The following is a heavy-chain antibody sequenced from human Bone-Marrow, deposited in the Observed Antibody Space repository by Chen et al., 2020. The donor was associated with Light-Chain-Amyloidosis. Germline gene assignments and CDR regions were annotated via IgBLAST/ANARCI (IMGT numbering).Heavy chain of an antibody. J-gene: IGHJ6*03. CDR3: TTGIIPTSRYYYYMDV. Sequence: EVQLVESGVGLVKPGGSLRLSCAASGFTFSNAWMSWVRQAPGKGLEWVGRIKSKTDGGTTDYAAPVKGRFTISRDDSKNTLYLQMNSLKTEDTAVYYCTTGIIPTSRYYYYMDVWGKGTTVTVSS. CDR1: GFTFSNAW. CDR2: IKSKTDGGTT. V-gene: IGHV3-15*01.